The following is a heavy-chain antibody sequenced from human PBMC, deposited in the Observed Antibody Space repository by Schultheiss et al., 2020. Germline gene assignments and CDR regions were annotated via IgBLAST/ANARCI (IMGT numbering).Heavy chain of an antibody. V-gene: IGHV4-34*01. J-gene: IGHJ5*02. CDR3: ARAVSSPNHWFDP. CDR2: FYYSGST. D-gene: IGHD1-14*01. CDR1: GGSFSGYY. Sequence: SQTLSLTCAVYGGSFSGYYWGWIRQPPGKGLEWIGSFYYSGSTYYNPSLKSRVTMSVDKSKNQFSLRLSSVTAADTAVYFCARAVSSPNHWFDPWGQGTLVTVSS.